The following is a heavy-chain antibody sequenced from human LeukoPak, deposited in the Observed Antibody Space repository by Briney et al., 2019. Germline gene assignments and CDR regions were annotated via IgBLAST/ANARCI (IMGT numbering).Heavy chain of an antibody. V-gene: IGHV3-7*05. CDR1: GFIFSNYW. J-gene: IGHJ4*02. Sequence: GGSLRLSCAASGFIFSNYWMTWVRQAPGKGLEWVANIKQGGSEKYYVDSVKGRFTISRDNAKNSLYLQTNSLRAEDTAVYYCARMKGCSSTTCYFAIYWGQGTLVTVSS. CDR2: IKQGGSEK. D-gene: IGHD2-2*01. CDR3: ARMKGCSSTTCYFAIY.